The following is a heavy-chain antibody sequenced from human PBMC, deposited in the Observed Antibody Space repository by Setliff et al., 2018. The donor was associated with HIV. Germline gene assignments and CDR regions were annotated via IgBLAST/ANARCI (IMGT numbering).Heavy chain of an antibody. CDR1: GYSINNIHY. CDR2: IYDGGTT. V-gene: IGHV4-38-2*01. D-gene: IGHD3-10*02. Sequence: PSETLSLICDVSGYSINNIHYWGWIRQPPGKGLECLGNIYDGGTTYHNPSLKGRVTISIDTSKAQFSLKLISVTAADTAVYYCVRRDVSFLFGQFDSWGQGILVTVSS. CDR3: VRRDVSFLFGQFDS. J-gene: IGHJ4*02.